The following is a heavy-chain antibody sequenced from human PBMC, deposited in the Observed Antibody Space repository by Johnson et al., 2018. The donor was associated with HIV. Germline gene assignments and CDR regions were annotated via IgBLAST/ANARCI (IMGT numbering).Heavy chain of an antibody. J-gene: IGHJ3*02. D-gene: IGHD6-19*01. Sequence: VQLVESGGGVARPGGSLRLSCEASGLTFDEYDMNWVRQAPGKGLEWVSGINWQGGTPGFADSVKGRFTISRDNAKNSLYLQMNSLSAEDTALYYCPSGPQWLGEFEIWGQGTMVTVSS. CDR1: GLTFDEYD. V-gene: IGHV3-20*04. CDR3: PSGPQWLGEFEI. CDR2: INWQGGTP.